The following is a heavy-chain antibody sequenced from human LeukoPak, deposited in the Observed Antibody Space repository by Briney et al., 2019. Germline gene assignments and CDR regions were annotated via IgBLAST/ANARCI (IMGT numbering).Heavy chain of an antibody. D-gene: IGHD6-6*01. CDR2: IIPIFGTS. CDR3: ARIAGSVAFDI. CDR1: GGTFSGYG. J-gene: IGHJ3*02. V-gene: IGHV1-69*05. Sequence: ASVKVSCKASGGTFSGYGFSWVRQAPGQGLEWMGRIIPIFGTSNYAQKFQGRVTITTDESTSTAYMELSSLRSEDTAVYYCARIAGSVAFDIWGQGTMVTVSS.